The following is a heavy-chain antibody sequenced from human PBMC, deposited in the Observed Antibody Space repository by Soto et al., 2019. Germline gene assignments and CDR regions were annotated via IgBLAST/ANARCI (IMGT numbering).Heavy chain of an antibody. J-gene: IGHJ4*02. CDR1: GFKFDDYA. D-gene: IGHD1-1*01. CDR3: AKDLRTCWILGNFDS. Sequence: EVQLEESGGGMVQPGRSLRLSCAASGFKFDDYAMHWVRQAPGKGLEWLSGINFNSANTAYAESVKDRFTISRDNAKNSLYLQMNSLRAEDAAFYFCAKDLRTCWILGNFDSWGQGTLVTVSS. V-gene: IGHV3-9*01. CDR2: INFNSANT.